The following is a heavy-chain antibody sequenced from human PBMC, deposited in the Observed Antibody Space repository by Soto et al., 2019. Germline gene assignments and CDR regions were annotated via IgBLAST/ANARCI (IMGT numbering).Heavy chain of an antibody. Sequence: EVQLVESGGGLVKPGGSLRLSCAASGFTFSSYSMNWVRQAPGKGLEWVSSISSSSSYIYYADSVKGRITISRDNAKNSLYLQKNRLRAEDTAVYYCARVGSSESCSGGSCSGYSGYYYYMDVWGKGTTVTVSS. CDR2: ISSSSSYI. J-gene: IGHJ6*03. D-gene: IGHD2-15*01. V-gene: IGHV3-21*01. CDR1: GFTFSSYS. CDR3: ARVGSSESCSGGSCSGYSGYYYYMDV.